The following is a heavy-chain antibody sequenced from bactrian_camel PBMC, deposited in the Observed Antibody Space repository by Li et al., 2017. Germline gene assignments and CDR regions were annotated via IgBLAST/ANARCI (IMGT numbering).Heavy chain of an antibody. D-gene: IGHD2*01. CDR3: ATAEGSRYGQYKH. V-gene: IGHV3-2*01. CDR1: GLTFSGNG. CDR2: IYSDSSKT. J-gene: IGHJ4*01. Sequence: VQLVESGGGLVQPGGSLRLSCASSGLTFSGNGMTWVRQAPGKGLEWVSGIYSDSSKTYYTDSVKGRFTISRDNVKNTLNLQMDSLKSEDTALYYCATAEGSRYGQYKHWGQGTQVTVS.